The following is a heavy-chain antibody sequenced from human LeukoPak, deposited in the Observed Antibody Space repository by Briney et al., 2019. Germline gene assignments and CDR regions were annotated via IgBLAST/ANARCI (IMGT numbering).Heavy chain of an antibody. CDR2: ISGDGGST. Sequence: GGSLRLSCAASGFTFDDYAMHWVRQAPGKGLEWVSLISGDGGSTYYADSVKGRFTISRDNSKNSLYLQMNSLRTEDTALYYCAKTGYSSGWTAEYFQHWGQGTLVTVPS. J-gene: IGHJ1*01. V-gene: IGHV3-43*02. D-gene: IGHD6-19*01. CDR3: AKTGYSSGWTAEYFQH. CDR1: GFTFDDYA.